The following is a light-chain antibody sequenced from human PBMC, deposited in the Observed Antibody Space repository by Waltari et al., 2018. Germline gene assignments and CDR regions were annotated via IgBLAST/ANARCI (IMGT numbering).Light chain of an antibody. CDR1: QTVATN. CDR3: QQYNRWPPIT. Sequence: EVVMPQSPATLSVLPGESATLSCRASQTVATNLAWYQQRPGQAPRLLIFDASTRAPSVPAKFSGSGSGTEFTLTIRSLQSEDSAIYYCQQYNRWPPITFGQGTRLEI. J-gene: IGKJ5*01. V-gene: IGKV3-15*01. CDR2: DAS.